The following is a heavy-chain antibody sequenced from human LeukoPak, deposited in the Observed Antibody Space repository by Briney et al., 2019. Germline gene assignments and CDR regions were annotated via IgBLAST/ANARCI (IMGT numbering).Heavy chain of an antibody. CDR2: INSDGSST. Sequence: GGSLRLSCAASGFTFSSFWMHWVRQAPGKGLVWVSRINSDGSSTSYADSVKGRFTISRDNAKNTLYLQMNSLRAEDTAVYYCARAYGSGSYYMGYYYYMDVWGKGTTVTVSS. V-gene: IGHV3-74*01. CDR3: ARAYGSGSYYMGYYYYMDV. CDR1: GFTFSSFW. D-gene: IGHD3-10*01. J-gene: IGHJ6*03.